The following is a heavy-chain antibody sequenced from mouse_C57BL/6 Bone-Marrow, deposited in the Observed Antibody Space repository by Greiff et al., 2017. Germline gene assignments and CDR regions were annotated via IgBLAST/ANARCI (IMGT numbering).Heavy chain of an antibody. D-gene: IGHD1-1*01. CDR2: IYPGSGNT. V-gene: IGHV1-76*01. CDR3: ARRNYYGSSGSYAMDY. Sequence: QVQLQQSGAELVRPGASVKLSCKASGYTFTDYYINWVKQRPGQGLEWIARIYPGSGNTYYNEKFKGKATLTAETSSSTAYMQLSSLTSEDSAVYFCARRNYYGSSGSYAMDYWGQGTAVTVSS. J-gene: IGHJ4*01. CDR1: GYTFTDYY.